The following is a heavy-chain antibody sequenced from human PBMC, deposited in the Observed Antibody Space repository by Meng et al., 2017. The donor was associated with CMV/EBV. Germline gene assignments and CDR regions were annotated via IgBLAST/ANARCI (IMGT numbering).Heavy chain of an antibody. V-gene: IGHV1-46*01. CDR2: INPSGGST. J-gene: IGHJ6*02. CDR1: GYTFTSYY. D-gene: IGHD3-16*01. Sequence: ASVKVSCKASGYTFTSYYMHWVRQAPGQGLEWMGIINPSGGSTSYAQKLQGRVTMTRDTFTSTVYMELSSLRSEDTAVYYCARDSITRPWDYYYGMDVWGQGTTVTVSS. CDR3: ARDSITRPWDYYYGMDV.